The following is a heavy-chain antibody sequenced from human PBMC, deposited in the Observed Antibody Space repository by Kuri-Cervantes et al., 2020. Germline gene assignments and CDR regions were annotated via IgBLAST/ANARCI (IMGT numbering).Heavy chain of an antibody. CDR1: GGSFSGYY. CDR3: ARGWDYGDYPRYWYFDL. Sequence: SETLSLTCAVYGGSFSGYYWSWIRQPPGKGLEWIGEINHSGSTNYNPSLKSRVTISVDTSKNQFSLKLSSVTAADTAVYYCARGWDYGDYPRYWYFDLWGRGTLVTDSS. J-gene: IGHJ2*01. D-gene: IGHD4-17*01. V-gene: IGHV4-34*01. CDR2: INHSGST.